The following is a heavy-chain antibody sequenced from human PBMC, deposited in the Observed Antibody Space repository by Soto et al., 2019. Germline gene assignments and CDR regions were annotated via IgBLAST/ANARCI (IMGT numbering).Heavy chain of an antibody. CDR2: ISYDGSNK. Sequence: GGSLRLSCAASGFTFSSYAMHWVRQAPGKGLEWVAVISYDGSNKYYADSVKGRFTISRDNSKNTLYLQMNSLRAEDTAVYYCARGLRLYYYGMDVWGQGTTVTVSS. D-gene: IGHD4-17*01. CDR3: ARGLRLYYYGMDV. J-gene: IGHJ6*02. CDR1: GFTFSSYA. V-gene: IGHV3-30-3*01.